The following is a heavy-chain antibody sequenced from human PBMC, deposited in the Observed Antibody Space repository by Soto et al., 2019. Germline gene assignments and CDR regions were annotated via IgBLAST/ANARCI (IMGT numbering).Heavy chain of an antibody. CDR3: ARGGGAGYDY. J-gene: IGHJ4*02. Sequence: GGSLRLPCAACGFHVSSKYMHWVRQAPGQGLECVSVIYSGGNTYYADSVKGRFTISRDNSKNTLYLQMSSLRAEDTALYYCARGGGAGYDYWGQGTLVTVA. CDR2: IYSGGNT. CDR1: GFHVSSKY. D-gene: IGHD3-16*01. V-gene: IGHV3-53*01.